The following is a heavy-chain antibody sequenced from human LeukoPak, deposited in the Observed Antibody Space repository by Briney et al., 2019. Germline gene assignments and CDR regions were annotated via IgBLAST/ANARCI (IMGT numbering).Heavy chain of an antibody. V-gene: IGHV4-39*01. CDR3: ARHEAVTKLSYYFDY. J-gene: IGHJ4*02. Sequence: SETLSLTCAVSGGSISGSSYYWGWIRQPPGKGLEWIGEINHSGSTNYNPSLKSRVTISVDTSKNQFSLKLSSVTAADTAVYYCARHEAVTKLSYYFDYWGQGTLVTVSS. D-gene: IGHD4-17*01. CDR2: INHSGST. CDR1: GGSISGSSYY.